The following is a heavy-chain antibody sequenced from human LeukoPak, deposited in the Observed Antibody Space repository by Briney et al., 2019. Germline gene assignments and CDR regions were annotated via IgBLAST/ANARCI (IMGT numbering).Heavy chain of an antibody. Sequence: GGSLRLSCAASGSTFSSYSMNWVRQAPGKGLEWVSSISSSSSYIYYADSVKGRFTISRDNAKNSLYLQMNSLRAEDTAVYYCARGQQTTPLDYWGQGTLVTVSS. CDR1: GSTFSSYS. CDR3: ARGQQTTPLDY. J-gene: IGHJ4*02. V-gene: IGHV3-21*01. D-gene: IGHD4-17*01. CDR2: ISSSSSYI.